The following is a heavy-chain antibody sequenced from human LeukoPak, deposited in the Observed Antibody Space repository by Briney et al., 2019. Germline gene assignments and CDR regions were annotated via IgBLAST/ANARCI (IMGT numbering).Heavy chain of an antibody. V-gene: IGHV3-23*01. CDR3: AKAPVTTCSGAYCYPFDY. CDR2: ISVSGNT. J-gene: IGHJ4*02. Sequence: GGSLRLSCAASGFTLSSYAMSWVRQGPGKGLEWVSAISVSGNTYHADSVKGRFTISRDSSKNTLYLQMNGLRAGDAAVYYCAKAPVTTCSGAYCYPFDYWSQGTLVTVSS. D-gene: IGHD2-15*01. CDR1: GFTLSSYA.